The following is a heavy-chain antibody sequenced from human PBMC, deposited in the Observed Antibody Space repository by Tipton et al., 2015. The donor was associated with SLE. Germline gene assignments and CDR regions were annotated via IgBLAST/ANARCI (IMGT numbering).Heavy chain of an antibody. D-gene: IGHD2-15*01. Sequence: TLSLTCTVSGGSINSGGYYWSWIRQHPGKGLEWIGYIYYSGSTYYNPSLKSRVTISVDTSKNQFSLKLSSVTAADTAVYYCARIRWDALLGGRFDPWGQGTLVTVSS. CDR1: GGSINSGGYY. CDR3: ARIRWDALLGGRFDP. V-gene: IGHV4-31*03. J-gene: IGHJ5*02. CDR2: IYYSGST.